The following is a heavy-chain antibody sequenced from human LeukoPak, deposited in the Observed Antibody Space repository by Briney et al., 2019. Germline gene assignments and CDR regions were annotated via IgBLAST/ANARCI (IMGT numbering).Heavy chain of an antibody. V-gene: IGHV1-69*04. J-gene: IGHJ4*02. CDR3: AREAPEYYYDSSGYYPKQFDY. CDR2: IIPILGIA. Sequence: GASVKVSCKASGGTFSSYAISWVRQAPGQGLEWMGRIIPILGIANYAQKFQGRVTITADKSTSTAYMELSSLRSEDTAVYYCAREAPEYYYDSSGYYPKQFDYWGQGTLVTVSS. D-gene: IGHD3-22*01. CDR1: GGTFSSYA.